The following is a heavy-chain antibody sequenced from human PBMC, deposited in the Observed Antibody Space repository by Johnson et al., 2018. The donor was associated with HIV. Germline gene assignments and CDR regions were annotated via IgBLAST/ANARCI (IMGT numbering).Heavy chain of an antibody. CDR1: GFIFSSYA. J-gene: IGHJ3*02. CDR3: ARLKDDYGDYWAFDI. CDR2: ISYDGSNK. Sequence: QVQLVESGGGVVQPGRSLRLSCAASGFIFSSYAMHWVRQAPGKGLEWVAVISYDGSNKYYADSVKGRFTISRDNSKNTLYVKMNSLRAEDTAVYYCARLKDDYGDYWAFDIWGQGTMVTVSS. D-gene: IGHD4-17*01. V-gene: IGHV3-30*14.